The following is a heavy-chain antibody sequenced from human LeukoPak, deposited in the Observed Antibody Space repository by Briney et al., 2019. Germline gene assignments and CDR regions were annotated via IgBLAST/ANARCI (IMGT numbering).Heavy chain of an antibody. V-gene: IGHV4-59*08. CDR1: GGSISSYY. D-gene: IGHD1-1*01. J-gene: IGHJ6*02. CDR3: ARCLYNWNDGVYGMDV. Sequence: SETLSLTCTVSGGSISSYYWSWIRQPPGKGLEWIGYICYSGSTNYNPSLKSRVTISVDTSKNQFSLKLSSVTAADTAVYYCARCLYNWNDGVYGMDVWGQGTTVTVSS. CDR2: ICYSGST.